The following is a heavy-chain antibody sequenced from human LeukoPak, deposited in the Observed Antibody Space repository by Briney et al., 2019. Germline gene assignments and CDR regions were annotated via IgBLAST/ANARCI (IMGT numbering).Heavy chain of an antibody. V-gene: IGHV3-23*01. CDR3: GQQQPGKWLAVDS. J-gene: IGHJ4*02. Sequence: GGSLRLSCALSGFTVSSNYMSRVRQAPGQGLEGVSAMSGSGDYTYYAESVRGRFTISRDNSKNTLYLQMNSLRAEDTAVYYCGQQQPGKWLAVDSWGQGALVTVSS. CDR1: GFTVSSNY. CDR2: MSGSGDYT. D-gene: IGHD6-19*01.